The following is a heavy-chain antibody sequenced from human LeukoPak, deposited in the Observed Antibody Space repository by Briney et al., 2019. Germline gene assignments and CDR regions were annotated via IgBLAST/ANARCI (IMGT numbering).Heavy chain of an antibody. CDR3: ARALTRGDGYNFDY. CDR2: IYNSGTT. V-gene: IGHV4-59*01. CDR1: GGSISSYY. Sequence: PSETLSLTCTVSGGSISSYYWNWIRQPPGKGLEWIGYIYNSGTTNYNPSLKSRVTISVDTSKNQFSLKLSSVTAADTAVYYCARALTRGDGYNFDYWGQGTLVTVSS. J-gene: IGHJ4*02. D-gene: IGHD5-24*01.